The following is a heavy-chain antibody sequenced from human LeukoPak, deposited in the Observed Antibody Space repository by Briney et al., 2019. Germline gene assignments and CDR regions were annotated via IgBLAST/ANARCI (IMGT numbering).Heavy chain of an antibody. V-gene: IGHV4-4*07. J-gene: IGHJ3*02. CDR2: IYSSGST. Sequence: SETLSLTGTVSGGSISSYYWSWIRQPAGKGLEWIGRIYSSGSTNYNPSLKSRVSLSVDTSKNQFSLKLSSVTAADAAVYYCARAGCSSTSCHVFDIWGQGTMVTVSS. CDR3: ARAGCSSTSCHVFDI. D-gene: IGHD2-2*01. CDR1: GGSISSYY.